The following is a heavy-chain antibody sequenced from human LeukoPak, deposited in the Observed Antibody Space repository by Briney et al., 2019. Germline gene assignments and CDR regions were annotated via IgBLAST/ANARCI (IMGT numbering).Heavy chain of an antibody. D-gene: IGHD1-26*01. CDR1: GFTFSSCV. Sequence: QTGGSLRLSCAASGFTFSSCVMSWVRQAPGKGLEWVSAISGSGGSTYYADSVKGRFTISRDNSKNTLYLQMNSLRAEDTAVYYCAKDGLVGATLDYWGQGTLVTVSS. V-gene: IGHV3-23*01. CDR2: ISGSGGST. CDR3: AKDGLVGATLDY. J-gene: IGHJ4*02.